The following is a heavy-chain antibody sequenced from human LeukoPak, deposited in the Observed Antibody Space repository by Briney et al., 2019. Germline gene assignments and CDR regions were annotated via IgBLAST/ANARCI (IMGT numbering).Heavy chain of an antibody. CDR2: IRSKANTYAT. Sequence: GGSLRLSCAASGFTFSGSAMHWVRQASGKGLEWVGRIRSKANTYATAYAASVKGRFTISRDDSKNTAYLQMNSLKTEDTAVYYCTSRLTSHYYYMDVWGKGTTVTVSS. J-gene: IGHJ6*03. D-gene: IGHD4/OR15-4a*01. V-gene: IGHV3-73*01. CDR1: GFTFSGSA. CDR3: TSRLTSHYYYMDV.